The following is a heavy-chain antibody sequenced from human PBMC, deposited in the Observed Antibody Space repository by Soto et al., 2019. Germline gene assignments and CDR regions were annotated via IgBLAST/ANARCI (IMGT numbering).Heavy chain of an antibody. CDR1: GGSISSYY. Sequence: SETLSLTCTVSGGSISSYYWIWIRQPPGKGLEWIGYFYYSGSTNYNPSLKSRVTISVDTSKSQFSLKLSSVTAADTAVYYCARGTLTSYFDYWGQGTLVTVSS. J-gene: IGHJ4*02. V-gene: IGHV4-59*01. CDR2: FYYSGST. CDR3: ARGTLTSYFDY.